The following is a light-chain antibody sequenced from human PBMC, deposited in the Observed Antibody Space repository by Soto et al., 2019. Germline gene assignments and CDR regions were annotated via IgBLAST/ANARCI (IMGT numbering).Light chain of an antibody. CDR1: QSVSGY. CDR3: QQYVASPYT. Sequence: TQSPSTLSASVGDTVTVTCRASQSVSGYLAWYQQKPGQAPRLLIYGASSRATGIPDRFSGSGSGTDFTLTISSLEPEDFAVYYCQQYVASPYTFGQGTKVDNK. CDR2: GAS. J-gene: IGKJ2*01. V-gene: IGKV3-20*01.